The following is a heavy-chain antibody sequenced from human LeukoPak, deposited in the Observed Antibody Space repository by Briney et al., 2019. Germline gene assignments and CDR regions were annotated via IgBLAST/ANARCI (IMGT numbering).Heavy chain of an antibody. CDR3: VRGFPFDI. J-gene: IGHJ3*02. CDR2: IKSDGSST. CDR1: GFTFSRYW. V-gene: IGHV3-74*01. Sequence: PGGSLRLSRAASGFTFSRYWMHWVRQAPGKGLVWVSRIKSDGSSTSNADSVKGRFIISRDNAKNTLYLQMNSLRAEDTAVYYCVRGFPFDIWGQGTMVTVSS. D-gene: IGHD3-10*01.